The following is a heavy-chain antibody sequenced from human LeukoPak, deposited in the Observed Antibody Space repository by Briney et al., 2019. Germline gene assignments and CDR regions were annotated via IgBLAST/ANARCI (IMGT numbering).Heavy chain of an antibody. CDR1: GYTLTELS. J-gene: IGHJ5*02. D-gene: IGHD6-13*01. Sequence: ASVKVSCKVSGYTLTELSMHWVRQAPGKGLEWMGGFDPEDGETIYAQKFQGRVTMTEDTSTDTAYMELSSLRSEDTAVYYCATDRLHSSWYTSGWFDPWGQGTLVTVSS. V-gene: IGHV1-24*01. CDR2: FDPEDGET. CDR3: ATDRLHSSWYTSGWFDP.